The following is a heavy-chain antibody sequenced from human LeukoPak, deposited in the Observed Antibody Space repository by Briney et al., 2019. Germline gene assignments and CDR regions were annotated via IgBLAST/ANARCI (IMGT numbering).Heavy chain of an antibody. CDR3: ATVRATMVRGVIISGYYFDY. CDR2: IFTSGYT. Sequence: SETLSLTCTVSGDSISSSYWSWIRQPAGKGLEWIGRIFTSGYTIYNPSLRSRLTISVDKSKNQFSLKLASVTAADTAVYYCATVRATMVRGVIISGYYFDYWGQGTLVTVSS. D-gene: IGHD3-10*01. J-gene: IGHJ4*02. CDR1: GDSISSSY. V-gene: IGHV4-4*07.